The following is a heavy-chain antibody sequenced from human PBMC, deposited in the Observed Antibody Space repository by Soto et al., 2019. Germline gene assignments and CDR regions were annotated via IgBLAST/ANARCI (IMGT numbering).Heavy chain of an antibody. D-gene: IGHD2-21*01. V-gene: IGHV4-31*03. J-gene: IGHJ4*02. CDR2: ISYSGST. Sequence: QVQLQESGPGLVKPSQTLSLTCTVSGGSVSSGVSFWSWIRQHPGKGLEWIGYISYSGSTVYNPSPKSRVAISMDSSQNHFSLRLPSVTAADSAVYYCASQSMVEMATSYFDHWGQGTLVTVSS. CDR1: GGSVSSGVSF. CDR3: ASQSMVEMATSYFDH.